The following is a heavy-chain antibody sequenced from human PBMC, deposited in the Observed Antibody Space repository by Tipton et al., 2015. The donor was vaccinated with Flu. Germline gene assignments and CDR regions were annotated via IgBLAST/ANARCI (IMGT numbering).Heavy chain of an antibody. CDR2: IKQDGTDE. V-gene: IGHV3-7*01. CDR1: GFTLSTYW. Sequence: SLRLSCAASGFTLSTYWMHWVRQAPGKGLEWVANIKQDGTDENYVDSVKGRFTVSRDNSKKSLDLHMNSLRAEDTAIYYCARGISDYGGLYLDYWGQGALVTVSS. J-gene: IGHJ4*01. D-gene: IGHD4-23*01. CDR3: ARGISDYGGLYLDY.